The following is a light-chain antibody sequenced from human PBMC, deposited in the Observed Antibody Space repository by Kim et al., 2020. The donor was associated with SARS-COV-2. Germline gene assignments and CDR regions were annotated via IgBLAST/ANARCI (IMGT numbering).Light chain of an antibody. V-gene: IGLV1-47*02. J-gene: IGLJ3*02. CDR1: DSNIGRTF. CDR3: AAWDDNLSGRL. Sequence: GQTLTISCSGGDSNIGRTFVYWYQQLPGTAPKLLIYANYQRPSGVPDRFSASKSGTSASLAISGLQSEDEADYYCAAWDDNLSGRLFGGGTQLTVL. CDR2: ANY.